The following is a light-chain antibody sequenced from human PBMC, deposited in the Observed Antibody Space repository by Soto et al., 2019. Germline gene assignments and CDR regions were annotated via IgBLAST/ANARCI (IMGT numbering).Light chain of an antibody. CDR2: DAS. CDR1: QSVSSNY. Sequence: DNVLTQSPGTLSLSPGERATLSCRASQSVSSNYLAWYQQKPGQAPRLLIYDASNRATGIPARFSGSGSGTDFTLTISRLEPEDFAVYYCQQFSSYPLTFGGGTKVDIK. CDR3: QQFSSYPLT. V-gene: IGKV3-20*01. J-gene: IGKJ4*01.